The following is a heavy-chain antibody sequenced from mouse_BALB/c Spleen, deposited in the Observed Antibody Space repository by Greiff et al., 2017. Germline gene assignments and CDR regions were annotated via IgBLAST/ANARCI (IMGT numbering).Heavy chain of an antibody. Sequence: EVQRVESGGGLVQPGGSRKLSCAASGFTFSSFGMHWVRQAPEKGLEWVAYISSGSSTIYYADTVKGRFTISRDNPKNTLFLQMTSLRSEDTAMYYCARRGTYDGYYGGYFDVWGAGTTVTVSS. CDR2: ISSGSSTI. D-gene: IGHD2-3*01. J-gene: IGHJ1*01. CDR3: ARRGTYDGYYGGYFDV. CDR1: GFTFSSFG. V-gene: IGHV5-17*02.